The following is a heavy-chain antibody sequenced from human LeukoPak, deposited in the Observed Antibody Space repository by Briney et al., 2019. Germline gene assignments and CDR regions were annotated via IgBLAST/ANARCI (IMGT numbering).Heavy chain of an antibody. CDR3: ARVDQQTRKGHAFDI. J-gene: IGHJ3*02. D-gene: IGHD2-2*01. CDR2: ISSSSSYI. Sequence: PGGSLRLSCAASGFTFSSYSMNWVRQAPGKGLEWVSSISSSSSYIYYADSVKGRFTISRDNAKNSLYLQMNSLRAEDTAVYYCARVDQQTRKGHAFDIWGQGTMVTVSS. V-gene: IGHV3-21*01. CDR1: GFTFSSYS.